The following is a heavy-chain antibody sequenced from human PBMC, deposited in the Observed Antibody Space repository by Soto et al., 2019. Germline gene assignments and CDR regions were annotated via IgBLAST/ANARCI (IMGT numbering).Heavy chain of an antibody. CDR2: ISWNSGSI. Sequence: DVQLVESGGGLVKPGRSLRLSCAASGFSFDHYAMHWVRQAPGKGLEWVSGISWNSGSIGYADSVKGRFTISRDNANDSLYLQMNSLRAEDTTLYYCARAVASYCNFDYWGQGTLVTVSS. J-gene: IGHJ4*02. CDR3: ARAVASYCNFDY. D-gene: IGHD2-15*01. V-gene: IGHV3-9*01. CDR1: GFSFDHYA.